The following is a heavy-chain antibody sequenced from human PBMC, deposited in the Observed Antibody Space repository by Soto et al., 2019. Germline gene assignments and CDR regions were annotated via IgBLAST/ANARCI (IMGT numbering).Heavy chain of an antibody. CDR3: AKSRGRIYYYGSGSFLERLYYFDY. CDR2: ISGSGGST. Sequence: EVQLLESGGGLVQPGGSLRLSCAASGFTFSSYAMSWVRQAPGKGLEWVSAISGSGGSTYYADSVKGRFTISRDNSKNTLYLQMNSLRAEDTAVYYCAKSRGRIYYYGSGSFLERLYYFDYWGQGTLVTVSS. CDR1: GFTFSSYA. V-gene: IGHV3-23*01. D-gene: IGHD3-10*01. J-gene: IGHJ4*02.